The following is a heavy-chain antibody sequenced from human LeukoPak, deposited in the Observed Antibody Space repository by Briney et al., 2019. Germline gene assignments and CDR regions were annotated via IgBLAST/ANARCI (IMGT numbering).Heavy chain of an antibody. Sequence: TSETLSLTCTVSGGSISGYYWSWMRQPPGEGLEWIAYIHSTGITKYNPYLKSRLTISVDMSENQVSLRLASVTAADTAVYYCTRLQDSGLADYWGQGTLVTVSS. CDR3: TRLQDSGLADY. J-gene: IGHJ4*02. CDR2: IHSTGIT. D-gene: IGHD3-16*01. CDR1: GGSISGYY. V-gene: IGHV4-59*01.